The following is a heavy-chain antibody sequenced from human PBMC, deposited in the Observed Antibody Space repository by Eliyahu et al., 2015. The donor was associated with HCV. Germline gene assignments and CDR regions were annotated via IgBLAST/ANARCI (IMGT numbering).Heavy chain of an antibody. Sequence: EVQLVESGGGLVQPGGSLRLSCVASGFNXGSYEMNWVRQAPGKGLEWVSYISTSGTTIYYADSVKGRFTISRDNAKNSLYLQMNSLRAEDTAVYYCAREGRVVAAATPDAFDVWGQGAMVTVSS. CDR1: GFNXGSYE. CDR2: ISTSGTTI. V-gene: IGHV3-48*03. D-gene: IGHD2-15*01. J-gene: IGHJ3*01. CDR3: AREGRVVAAATPDAFDV.